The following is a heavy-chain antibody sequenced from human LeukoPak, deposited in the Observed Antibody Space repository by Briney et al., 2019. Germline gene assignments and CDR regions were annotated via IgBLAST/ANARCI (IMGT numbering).Heavy chain of an antibody. CDR2: ISPNSGGT. Sequence: GASVKVSCKASGYTFTGSYMHWARQAPGQGLEWMGWISPNSGGTNYGQKFQGRVTMTRDTSINTVYMEMTRLSSDDTAVYYCAREGTTISFDYWGQGTLVTVSS. V-gene: IGHV1-2*02. CDR3: AREGTTISFDY. D-gene: IGHD4-17*01. CDR1: GYTFTGSY. J-gene: IGHJ4*02.